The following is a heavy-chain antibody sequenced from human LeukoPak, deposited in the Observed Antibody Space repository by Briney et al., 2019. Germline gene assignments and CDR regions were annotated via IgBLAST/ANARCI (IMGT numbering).Heavy chain of an antibody. CDR3: ARGGSGWRQSRSNWFDP. D-gene: IGHD6-19*01. CDR2: IYPGDSDT. J-gene: IGHJ5*02. Sequence: GGSLKISCKGSGYSFTSYWIGWVRQMPGKGLEWMGIIYPGDSDTRYSPSFQGQVTISADKSISTAYLQWSSLKASDTAMYYCARGGSGWRQSRSNWFDPWGQGTLVTVSS. V-gene: IGHV5-51*01. CDR1: GYSFTSYW.